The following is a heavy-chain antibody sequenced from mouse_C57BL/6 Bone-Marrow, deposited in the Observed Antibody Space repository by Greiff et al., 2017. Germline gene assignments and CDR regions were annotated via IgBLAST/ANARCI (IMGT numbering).Heavy chain of an antibody. D-gene: IGHD4-1*01. CDR3: ARPNWAWFAY. CDR2: ISSGGSYT. J-gene: IGHJ3*01. CDR1: GFTFSSYG. V-gene: IGHV5-6*01. Sequence: EVQLVESGGDLVKPGGSLKLSCAASGFTFSSYGMSWVPQTPDKRLEWVATISSGGSYTYYPDSVKGRFTISRDNAKNTLYLQMSSLKSEDTAMYYCARPNWAWFAYWGQGTLVTVSA.